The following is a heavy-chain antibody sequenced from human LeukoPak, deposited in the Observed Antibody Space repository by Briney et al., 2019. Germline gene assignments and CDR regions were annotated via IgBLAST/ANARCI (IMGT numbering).Heavy chain of an antibody. V-gene: IGHV1-24*01. CDR3: VLYCPSRYSRCYFDY. CDR1: GYTLTELS. D-gene: IGHD2-8*02. Sequence: ASVKVSCKVSGYTLTELSMHWVRQAPGKGLEWMGGFDPEDGETIYAQKFQGGVTMTEDTSTDTAYMELSSLRSEDTAVYYRVLYCPSRYSRCYFDYWGQGTLVTVSS. CDR2: FDPEDGET. J-gene: IGHJ4*02.